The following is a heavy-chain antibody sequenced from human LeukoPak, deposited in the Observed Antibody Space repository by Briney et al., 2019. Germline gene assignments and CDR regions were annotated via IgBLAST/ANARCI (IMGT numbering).Heavy chain of an antibody. CDR3: TRDGLDYGESIDY. CDR1: GFTFGEYA. D-gene: IGHD4-17*01. J-gene: IGHJ4*02. Sequence: GGSLRLSCTASGFTFGEYAMSWFRQAPGKGLEWVGFIRSKAYGGTTEYAASVKGRFTISRDDSKSIAYLQMNSLKTEDTAVYYCTRDGLDYGESIDYWGQGTLVTVSS. CDR2: IRSKAYGGTT. V-gene: IGHV3-49*03.